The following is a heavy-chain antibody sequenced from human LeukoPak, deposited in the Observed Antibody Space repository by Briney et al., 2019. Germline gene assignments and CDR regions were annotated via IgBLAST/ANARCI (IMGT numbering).Heavy chain of an antibody. CDR3: ARPYYFGIDAFDI. D-gene: IGHD3-10*01. J-gene: IGHJ3*02. CDR2: MNPNSGNT. Sequence: ASVKASCKASGYTFTSYDINWVRQATGQGLEWMGWMNPNSGNTGYAQKFQGRVTITRNTSISTAYMELSSLRSEDTAVYYCARPYYFGIDAFDIWGQGTMVTVSS. CDR1: GYTFTSYD. V-gene: IGHV1-8*03.